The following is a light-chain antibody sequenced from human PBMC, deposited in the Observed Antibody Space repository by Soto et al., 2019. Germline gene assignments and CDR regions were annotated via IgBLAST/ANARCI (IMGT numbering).Light chain of an antibody. J-gene: IGKJ3*01. CDR2: AAS. Sequence: DIQMTQSPTSLSASVGDRVTITCRASQDISNFVAWYQQKPGKAPKLLIYAASTLQSGVPSRFSGSGSGTDFTLNINSLQPEDVATYSCQKYSSVPVFGPGTKVEIK. CDR3: QKYSSVPV. CDR1: QDISNF. V-gene: IGKV1-27*01.